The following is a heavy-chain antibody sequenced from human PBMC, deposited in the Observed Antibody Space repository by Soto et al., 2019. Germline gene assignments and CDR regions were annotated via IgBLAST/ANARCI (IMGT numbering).Heavy chain of an antibody. CDR3: AREGGNCSGGSCFPPED. CDR2: INPNSGGT. Sequence: QVQLVQSGAEVKKPGASVKVSCKASGYTFTGYYMQWVRQAPGQGLEWMGWINPNSGGTNYAQKFQGWVTMTRDTAISTAYMELSRLRADDTSVYYCAREGGNCSGGSCFPPEDWGQGTLVTVSS. J-gene: IGHJ4*02. D-gene: IGHD2-15*01. V-gene: IGHV1-2*04. CDR1: GYTFTGYY.